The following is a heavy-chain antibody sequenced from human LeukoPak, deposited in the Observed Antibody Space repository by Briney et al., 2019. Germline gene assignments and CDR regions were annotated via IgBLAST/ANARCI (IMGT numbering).Heavy chain of an antibody. CDR1: GGSISTYY. V-gene: IGHV4-59*01. D-gene: IGHD3-22*01. CDR2: ISYSGST. CDR3: ARGRGSGYPYYFDS. J-gene: IGHJ4*02. Sequence: KPSETLSLTCTVSGGSISTYYWSCIRPPPGKGLDWIGYISYSGSTNYNPSLKSRVTISVDTSKNQFSLKVNSVTAADTAVYYCARGRGSGYPYYFDSWGQGTLVTVSS.